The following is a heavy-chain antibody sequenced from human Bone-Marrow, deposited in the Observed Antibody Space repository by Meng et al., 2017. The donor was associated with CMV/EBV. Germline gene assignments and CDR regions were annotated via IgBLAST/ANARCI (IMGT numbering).Heavy chain of an antibody. D-gene: IGHD3-10*01. V-gene: IGHV3-11*04. CDR1: GFTFSDYY. CDR3: ARSPGSGSSTQHIRFPRYGMDV. Sequence: GESLKISCAASGFTFSDYYMSWIRQAPGKGLEWVSYISSSGSTIYYADSVKGRFTISRDNAKNSLYLQMNSLRAEDTAVYYCARSPGSGSSTQHIRFPRYGMDVWGQGTMVTFSS. CDR2: ISSSGSTI. J-gene: IGHJ6*02.